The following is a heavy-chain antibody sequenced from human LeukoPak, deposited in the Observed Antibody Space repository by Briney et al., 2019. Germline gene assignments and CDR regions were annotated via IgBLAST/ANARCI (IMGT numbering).Heavy chain of an antibody. Sequence: SVKVSCKASGGTFSSYTISWVRQAPGQGLEWMGRIIPILGIANYAQKFQGRVTITADKSTSTAYMELSSLRSEDTAVYYCARDQGIFGVVINAHYFDYWGQGTLVTVSS. CDR3: ARDQGIFGVVINAHYFDY. CDR2: IIPILGIA. V-gene: IGHV1-69*04. CDR1: GGTFSSYT. D-gene: IGHD3-3*01. J-gene: IGHJ4*02.